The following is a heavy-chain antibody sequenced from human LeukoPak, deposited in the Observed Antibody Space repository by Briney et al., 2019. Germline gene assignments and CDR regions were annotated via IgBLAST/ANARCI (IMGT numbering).Heavy chain of an antibody. D-gene: IGHD1-26*01. Sequence: GGSLSLSCAASGFTFSSYQMNWVRQPPGRGLEGVSYISSSGSTIYYADSVKGRFTISRDNAKNALYLQMNSLRAEDTAVYYCARRRDSGSLQNFDYWGWGNVVIVSS. V-gene: IGHV3-48*03. CDR1: GFTFSSYQ. J-gene: IGHJ4*02. CDR3: ARRRDSGSLQNFDY. CDR2: ISSSGSTI.